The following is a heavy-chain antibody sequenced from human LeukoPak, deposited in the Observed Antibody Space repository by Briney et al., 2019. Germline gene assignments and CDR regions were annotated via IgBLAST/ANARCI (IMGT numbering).Heavy chain of an antibody. Sequence: GGSLRLSCAASGFTFRLYWMHWVRQGPGKGLLWVARITNDGNTRTYVDSVKGRFTISRDNSKNTLYVQLNSLRAEDTAVYYCAKDRYSSTTCSPDYWGQGTLVTVSS. V-gene: IGHV3-74*01. CDR2: ITNDGNTR. CDR1: GFTFRLYW. D-gene: IGHD2-2*01. CDR3: AKDRYSSTTCSPDY. J-gene: IGHJ4*02.